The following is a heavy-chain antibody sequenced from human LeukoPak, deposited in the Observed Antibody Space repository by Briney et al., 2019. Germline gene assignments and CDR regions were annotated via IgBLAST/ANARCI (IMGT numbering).Heavy chain of an antibody. CDR1: GFTFSSYG. V-gene: IGHV3-30*02. D-gene: IGHD3-22*01. J-gene: IGHJ4*02. CDR2: IRYDGSNK. CDR3: AKISGYYPSDY. Sequence: PGGSLRLSCAASGFTFSSYGMHWVRQAPGKGLEWVAFIRYDGSNKYYAESVKGRFTISRDNSKNTLFLQMNSLRAEDTAVYYCAKISGYYPSDYWGQGTLVTVSS.